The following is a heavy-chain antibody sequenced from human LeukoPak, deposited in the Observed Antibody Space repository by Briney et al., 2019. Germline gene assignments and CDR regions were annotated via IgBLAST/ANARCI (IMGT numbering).Heavy chain of an antibody. J-gene: IGHJ4*02. Sequence: ASVKVSCKVSGYTLTELSMHWVRQAPGKGLEWMGGFDPEDGETIYAQKFQGRVTMTEDTSTDTAYMELSSLRSEDTAVYYCARYDYGGNSDREIDYWGQGTLVTVSS. D-gene: IGHD4-23*01. CDR2: FDPEDGET. CDR3: ARYDYGGNSDREIDY. CDR1: GYTLTELS. V-gene: IGHV1-24*01.